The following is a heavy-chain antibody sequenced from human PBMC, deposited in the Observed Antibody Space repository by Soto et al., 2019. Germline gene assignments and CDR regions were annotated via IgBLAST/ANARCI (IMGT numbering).Heavy chain of an antibody. V-gene: IGHV4-4*02. D-gene: IGHD6-13*01. CDR3: ARDHPYSSSWAFDY. Sequence: PSETLSLTCVVSGGSINSNDWWNWVRQPPGKGLEWIGEIYHGGNINYNPSLKSRVTISIDKSKNQFSLNLSSVTAADTAVYYCARDHPYSSSWAFDYWGQGARVTVSS. CDR2: IYHGGNI. CDR1: GGSINSNDW. J-gene: IGHJ4*02.